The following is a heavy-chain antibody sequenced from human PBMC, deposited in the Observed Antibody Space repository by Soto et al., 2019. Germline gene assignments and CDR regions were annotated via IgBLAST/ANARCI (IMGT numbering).Heavy chain of an antibody. J-gene: IGHJ6*02. Sequence: SQTLSLTCAISGDSVSSNSAALNWIRQSPSRGLEWLGRTYYRSKWYNDYAVSVESRITINPDTSKNQFSLQLNSVTPEDTAVYYCARDRSPDIVATIFTGMDVWGQGTTVTVSS. CDR1: GDSVSSNSAA. D-gene: IGHD5-12*01. CDR3: ARDRSPDIVATIFTGMDV. V-gene: IGHV6-1*01. CDR2: TYYRSKWYN.